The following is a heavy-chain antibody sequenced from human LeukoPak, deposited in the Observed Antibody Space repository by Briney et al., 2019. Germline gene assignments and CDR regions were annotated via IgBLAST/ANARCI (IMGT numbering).Heavy chain of an antibody. J-gene: IGHJ6*04. V-gene: IGHV3-30*04. CDR3: AKDLMYSGYDYTLYYYYYGMDV. Sequence: GRSLRLSCAASGFTFSSYAMHWVRQAPGKGLEWVAVISYDGSNKYYADSVKGRFTISRDNSKNTLYLQMNSLRAEDTAVYYCAKDLMYSGYDYTLYYYYYGMDVWGKGTTVTVSS. CDR2: ISYDGSNK. CDR1: GFTFSSYA. D-gene: IGHD5-12*01.